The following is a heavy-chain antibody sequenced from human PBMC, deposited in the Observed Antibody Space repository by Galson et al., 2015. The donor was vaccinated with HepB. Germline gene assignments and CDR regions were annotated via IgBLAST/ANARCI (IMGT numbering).Heavy chain of an antibody. J-gene: IGHJ5*02. CDR3: ARGGGLYGAGNYRDDL. Sequence: SLRLSCAASGFTFTKFAIHWVRQAPGKGLEWVTVISYDASDKYYADSVKGRFTISRDNSKNTVYLQMNSLRAEDTAVYYCARGGGLYGAGNYRDDLWGQGTRVTVSS. CDR1: GFTFTKFA. D-gene: IGHD3-10*01. V-gene: IGHV3-30*04. CDR2: ISYDASDK.